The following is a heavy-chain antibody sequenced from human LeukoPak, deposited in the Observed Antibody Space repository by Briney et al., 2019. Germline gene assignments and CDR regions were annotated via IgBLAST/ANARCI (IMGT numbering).Heavy chain of an antibody. V-gene: IGHV3-11*06. CDR3: ARDRYILTGYYYFDY. J-gene: IGHJ4*02. Sequence: PGGSLRLSCAASGFXFSDYYISWIRQAPGKGLEWVSYISSSSSYINYADSVKGRFTISRDNAKNSLYLQMNSLRAEDTAVYYCARDRYILTGYYYFDYWGQGILVTVSS. CDR1: GFXFSDYY. D-gene: IGHD3-9*01. CDR2: ISSSSSYI.